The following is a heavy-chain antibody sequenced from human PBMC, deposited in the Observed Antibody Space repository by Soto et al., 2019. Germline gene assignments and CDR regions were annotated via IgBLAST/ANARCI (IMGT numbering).Heavy chain of an antibody. J-gene: IGHJ4*02. V-gene: IGHV1-18*01. CDR1: GYTFTSYG. CDR3: ARDASRGEYDY. CDR2: INGYNGNT. D-gene: IGHD3-10*01. Sequence: QVQLVQSGAEVKKPGASVKVSCKASGYTFTSYGISWVRQAPGQGLEWMGWINGYNGNTNYAQKLQGRVTMTTDTSTSTAYLDLRILRSDGTAVYFCARDASRGEYDYWGQGTRVTVSS.